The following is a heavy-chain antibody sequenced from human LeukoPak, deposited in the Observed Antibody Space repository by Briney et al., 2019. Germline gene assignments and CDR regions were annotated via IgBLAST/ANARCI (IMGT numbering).Heavy chain of an antibody. J-gene: IGHJ5*02. CDR1: GYTFTSYD. CDR2: MNPNSGNT. V-gene: IGHV1-8*01. Sequence: ASVKVSCKASGYTFTSYDINWVRQATGQGLEWMGWMNPNSGNTGYAQKFQSRVTMTRNTSISTAYMELSSLRSEDTAVYYCARGRMVRGVIIWRNWFDPWGQGTLVTVSS. D-gene: IGHD3-10*01. CDR3: ARGRMVRGVIIWRNWFDP.